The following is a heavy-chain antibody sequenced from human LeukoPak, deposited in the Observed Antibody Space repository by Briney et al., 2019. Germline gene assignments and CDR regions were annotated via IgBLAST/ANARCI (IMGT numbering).Heavy chain of an antibody. CDR1: GGTFSSYA. CDR3: ARDRLGGYDPHMDV. D-gene: IGHD5-12*01. Sequence: SVKVSCKASGGTFSSYAISWVRQAPGQGLEWMGRIIPIFGTANYAQKFQGRVTITTDESTSTAYMELSSLRSEDTAVYYCARDRLGGYDPHMDVWGKGTTVTVSS. CDR2: IIPIFGTA. J-gene: IGHJ6*03. V-gene: IGHV1-69*05.